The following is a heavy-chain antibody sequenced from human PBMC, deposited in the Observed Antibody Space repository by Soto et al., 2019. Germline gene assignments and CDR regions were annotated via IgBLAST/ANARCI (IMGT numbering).Heavy chain of an antibody. V-gene: IGHV1-46*01. D-gene: IGHD3-16*01. CDR2: VNPSGGST. Sequence: VRVSCNASLYIFTAYSVHWVRQAPGQWLELMGVVNPSGGSTNYSQKFQGRITMTRDTSTSTVYMDLSSLTSEDTAVYYCASLGRHGWGQGTTVTVSS. CDR1: LYIFTAYS. CDR3: ASLGRHG. J-gene: IGHJ6*02.